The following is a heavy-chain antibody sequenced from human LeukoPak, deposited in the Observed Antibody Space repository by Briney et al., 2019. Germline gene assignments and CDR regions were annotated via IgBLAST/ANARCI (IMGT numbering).Heavy chain of an antibody. CDR3: ARGGPIDY. CDR1: GFTFSGYS. J-gene: IGHJ4*02. Sequence: PGGSLRLSCLGSGFTFSGYSMSWVRQAPGKGLVWVSRINSDGSTTSYVDSVKGRFTISRDNAKSTLYLQMNSLRAEDTAVYYCARGGPIDYWGQGTLVTVSS. CDR2: INSDGSTT. V-gene: IGHV3-74*01.